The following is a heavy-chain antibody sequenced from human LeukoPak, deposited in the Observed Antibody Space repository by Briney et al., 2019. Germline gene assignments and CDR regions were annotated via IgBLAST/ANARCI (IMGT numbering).Heavy chain of an antibody. CDR3: VKDGGTWDFDY. D-gene: IGHD3-16*01. CDR2: IQYAGNDG. Sequence: GGSLRLSCAASGFTFNTYGMHWVRQAPGTGLEWVAFIQYAGNDGYYAGSVKGRFTISRDNSKNTLYLQMNSLRADDTAVYYCVKDGGTWDFDYWGQGSLVTVSS. J-gene: IGHJ4*02. V-gene: IGHV3-30*02. CDR1: GFTFNTYG.